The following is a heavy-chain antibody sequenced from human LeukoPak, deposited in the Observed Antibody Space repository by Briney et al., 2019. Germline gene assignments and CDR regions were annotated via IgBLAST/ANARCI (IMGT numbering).Heavy chain of an antibody. CDR1: GGSISSSSYY. CDR2: IYYSGST. CDR3: ARTTVVTPGAFDI. Sequence: SETLSLTCTVSGGSISSSSYYWGWIRQPPGKGLEWIGSIYYSGSTYYNPSLKSRVTISVDTSKNQFSLKLSSVTAADTAVYYCARTTVVTPGAFDIWGQGTMVTLSS. V-gene: IGHV4-39*07. J-gene: IGHJ3*02. D-gene: IGHD4-23*01.